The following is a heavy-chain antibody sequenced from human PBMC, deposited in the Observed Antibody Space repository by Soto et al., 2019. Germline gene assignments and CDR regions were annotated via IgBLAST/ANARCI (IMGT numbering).Heavy chain of an antibody. CDR3: VRTGYNYGPHHDY. D-gene: IGHD5-18*01. CDR2: IYYSGST. J-gene: IGHJ4*02. Sequence: QGQLQESGPGLVKPSETLSLTCTVSGASISAYYWSWIRQPPGKGLECFGYIYYSGSTNYNPALKSRVTISVDSSKNQFSLTLSSVTAADTAVYYCVRTGYNYGPHHDYWGQGTLVIVSS. CDR1: GASISAYY. V-gene: IGHV4-59*01.